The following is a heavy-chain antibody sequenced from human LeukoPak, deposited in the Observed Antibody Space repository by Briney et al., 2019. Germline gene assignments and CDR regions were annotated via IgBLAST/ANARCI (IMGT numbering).Heavy chain of an antibody. CDR3: ARVDGDYGDYYYYMDV. J-gene: IGHJ6*03. D-gene: IGHD4-17*01. V-gene: IGHV4-31*03. Sequence: PSETLSLTCTVSGGSISNGGYYWSWIRQHPGKGLEWIGYIYYSGSTYYNPSLNSRVTISVDTSESQFSLKLSSVTAADTAVYYCARVDGDYGDYYYYMDVWGEGTTVTVSS. CDR1: GGSISNGGYY. CDR2: IYYSGST.